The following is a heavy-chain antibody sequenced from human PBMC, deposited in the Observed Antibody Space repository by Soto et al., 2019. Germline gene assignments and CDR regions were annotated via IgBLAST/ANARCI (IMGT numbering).Heavy chain of an antibody. CDR3: ARAGSSSHYYYFGLDV. D-gene: IGHD6-13*01. CDR1: GYTFTGYY. CDR2: INTNSGGI. Sequence: QVQLVQSGAEVKKPGASVKVSCKASGYTFTGYYMYWVRQAPGQGLEWMGWINTNSGGINYAQKFQGRVTMTRDTSINTAYRQLSWLRSDDTAVYYCARAGSSSHYYYFGLDVWGQGTTVTVSS. J-gene: IGHJ6*02. V-gene: IGHV1-2*02.